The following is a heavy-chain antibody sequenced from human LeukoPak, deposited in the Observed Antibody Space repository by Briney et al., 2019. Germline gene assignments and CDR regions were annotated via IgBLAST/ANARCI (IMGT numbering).Heavy chain of an antibody. CDR1: GFTFSSYA. V-gene: IGHV3-23*01. D-gene: IGHD2-2*01. J-gene: IGHJ4*02. Sequence: PGGSLRLSCAASGFTFSSYAMSWVRQAPGKGLEWVSAISGSGGSTYYADSAKGRFTISRDNSKNTLYLQMNSLRAEDTAVYYCAKVGDCSSTSCSTHARQFDYWGQGTLVTVSS. CDR2: ISGSGGST. CDR3: AKVGDCSSTSCSTHARQFDY.